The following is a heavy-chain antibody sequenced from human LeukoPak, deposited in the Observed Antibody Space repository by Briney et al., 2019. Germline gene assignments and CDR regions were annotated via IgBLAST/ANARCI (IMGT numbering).Heavy chain of an antibody. D-gene: IGHD2-2*01. Sequence: GGSLRLSCAASGFTFSSYAISWVRQAPGKGLEWVSAISGSGGSTYYADSVKGRFTISRDNSKNTLYLQMNSLRAEDTAVYYCAKATRGRYCSSTSCYGAYYYYGMDVWGQGTKVTVSS. J-gene: IGHJ6*02. CDR3: AKATRGRYCSSTSCYGAYYYYGMDV. CDR1: GFTFSSYA. CDR2: ISGSGGST. V-gene: IGHV3-23*01.